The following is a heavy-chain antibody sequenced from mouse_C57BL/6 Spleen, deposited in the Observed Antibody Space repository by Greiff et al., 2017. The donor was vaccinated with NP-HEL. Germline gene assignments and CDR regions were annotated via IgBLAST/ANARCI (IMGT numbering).Heavy chain of an antibody. CDR1: GFTFSDYY. D-gene: IGHD1-1*01. CDR2: INYDGSST. CDR3: ARAHYGSSYFDY. Sequence: EVKLMESEGGLVQPGSSMKLSCTASGFTFSDYYMAWVRQVPEKGLEWVANINYDGSSTYYLDSLKSRFIISRDNAKNILYLQMSSLKSEDTATYYCARAHYGSSYFDYWGQGTTLTVSS. V-gene: IGHV5-16*01. J-gene: IGHJ2*01.